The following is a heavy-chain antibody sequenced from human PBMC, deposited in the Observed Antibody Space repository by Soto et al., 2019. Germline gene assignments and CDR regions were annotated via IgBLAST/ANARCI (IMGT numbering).Heavy chain of an antibody. V-gene: IGHV1-69*04. J-gene: IGHJ4*02. Sequence: ASVKVSCKASGGTFSSYTISWVRQAPGQGLEWMGRIIPILGIANYAQKFQGRVTITADKSTSTAYMELSSLRSEDTAVYYCARDFLKGYCSGGSCYASDYWGQGTLVTV. CDR2: IIPILGIA. CDR1: GGTFSSYT. D-gene: IGHD2-15*01. CDR3: ARDFLKGYCSGGSCYASDY.